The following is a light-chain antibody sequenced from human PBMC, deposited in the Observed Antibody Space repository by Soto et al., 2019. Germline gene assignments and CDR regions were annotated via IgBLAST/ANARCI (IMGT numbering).Light chain of an antibody. CDR1: NSDVGGYNY. CDR2: EVT. Sequence: QSALTQPPSASGSPGQSVTISCSGTNSDVGGYNYVSWYQLHPDRAPKVMIYEVTKRPSGVPDRFSGSKSGNTASLTVSGLQAEDEGDYYCSSYAGSNTVRFGGGTKVTVL. J-gene: IGLJ2*01. CDR3: SSYAGSNTVR. V-gene: IGLV2-8*01.